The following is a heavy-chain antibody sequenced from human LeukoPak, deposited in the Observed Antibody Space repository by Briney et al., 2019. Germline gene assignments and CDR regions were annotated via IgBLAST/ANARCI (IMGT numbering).Heavy chain of an antibody. Sequence: SETLSLTCTVSGVSISSHYWSWVRQSPGKGLEWIGYIFNRGSTNYSPSLKSRVTMSVDASKNQFSLKSSPVTAADTAVYYCARDTAIFEYWGQGTLVSVSS. V-gene: IGHV4-59*11. CDR1: GVSISSHY. CDR2: IFNRGST. CDR3: ARDTAIFEY. D-gene: IGHD5-18*01. J-gene: IGHJ4*02.